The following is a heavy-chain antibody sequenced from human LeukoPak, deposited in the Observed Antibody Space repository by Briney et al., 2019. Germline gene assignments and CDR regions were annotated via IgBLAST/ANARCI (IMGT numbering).Heavy chain of an antibody. V-gene: IGHV3-66*01. CDR3: ARDWYGVGGVPDY. J-gene: IGHJ4*02. Sequence: GGSLRLSCAASGFTVSSNYMSWVRQAPGKGLEWVSIIYSGGSTYYADSVKGRFTISRDNSKNTVYLQMNSLRLEDAAVYYCARDWYGVGGVPDYWVQGTLVTVCS. CDR1: GFTVSSNY. CDR2: IYSGGST. D-gene: IGHD3-16*01.